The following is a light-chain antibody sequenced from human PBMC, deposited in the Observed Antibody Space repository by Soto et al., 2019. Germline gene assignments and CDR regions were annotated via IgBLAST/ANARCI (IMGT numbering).Light chain of an antibody. CDR3: CSYAGTYTNYV. J-gene: IGLJ1*01. CDR2: DVT. CDR1: SSDVGGYDY. Sequence: QSAVTQPHAVSGSPGQSVTISCRGTSSDVGGYDYVSWYQQHPGKAPKLVIYDVTKRPSGVPDRFSGSKSGNTASLTISGLQAEDEADYYCCSYAGTYTNYVFGTGTKVTVL. V-gene: IGLV2-11*01.